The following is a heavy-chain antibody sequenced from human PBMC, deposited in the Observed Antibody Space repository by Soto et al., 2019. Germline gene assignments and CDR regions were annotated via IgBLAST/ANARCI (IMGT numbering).Heavy chain of an antibody. Sequence: SETLSLTCTVSGGSIRNGDYYWGWIRQPPGKGLEWIGYVYYRWTTYSHPSLNSRVSISVDTSENQFSLRLTSVTAADTAVYYCVTVNLVGAAYYFDYWGPGTLVTVSS. V-gene: IGHV4-30-4*01. CDR2: VYYRWTT. D-gene: IGHD1-26*01. CDR1: GGSIRNGDYY. J-gene: IGHJ4*02. CDR3: VTVNLVGAAYYFDY.